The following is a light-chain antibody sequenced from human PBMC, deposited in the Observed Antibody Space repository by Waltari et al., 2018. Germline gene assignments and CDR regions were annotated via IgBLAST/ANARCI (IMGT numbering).Light chain of an antibody. V-gene: IGLV2-8*01. CDR1: SSDVGGYNY. CDR3: SSYAGSNNRVV. CDR2: EVS. J-gene: IGLJ2*01. Sequence: QSALTQPPSASGSPGPSVTISCTGTSSDVGGYNYVPWYQQHPGKAPKLMIYEVSKRPSGVPDRFSGSKSGNTASLTVSGLQAEDEADYYCSSYAGSNNRVVFGGGTKLTVL.